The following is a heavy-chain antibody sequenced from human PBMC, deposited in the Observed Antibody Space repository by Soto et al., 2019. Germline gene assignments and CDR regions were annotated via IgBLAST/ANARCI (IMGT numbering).Heavy chain of an antibody. Sequence: EVQLLESGGGLVQPGGSLRLSCAASGFTFSAYTMSWVRQAPGKGLQWVSGLFGSGDGIHYADSVRGRFTVSRDNSRNILNLQLNSLRAEETAVYYCAKDVIARNGSWEPFDMWGQGTEVTVSS. CDR1: GFTFSAYT. J-gene: IGHJ3*02. CDR3: AKDVIARNGSWEPFDM. CDR2: LFGSGDGI. V-gene: IGHV3-23*01. D-gene: IGHD2-15*01.